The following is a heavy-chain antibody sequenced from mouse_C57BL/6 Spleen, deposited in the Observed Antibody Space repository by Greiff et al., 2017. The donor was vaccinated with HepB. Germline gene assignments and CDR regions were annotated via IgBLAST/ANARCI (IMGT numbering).Heavy chain of an antibody. J-gene: IGHJ3*01. CDR2: IDPSDSYT. V-gene: IGHV1-69*01. CDR1: GYTFTSYW. Sequence: QVQLQQPGAELVMPGASVKLSCKASGYTFTSYWMHWVKQRPGQGLEWIGEIDPSDSYTNYNQKFKGKSTLTVDKSSSTAYMQLSSLTSEDSAVYYCARCAYSNRWFAYWGQGTLVTVSA. D-gene: IGHD2-5*01. CDR3: ARCAYSNRWFAY.